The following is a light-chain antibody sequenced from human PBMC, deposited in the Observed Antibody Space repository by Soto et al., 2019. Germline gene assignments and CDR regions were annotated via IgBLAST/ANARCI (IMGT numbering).Light chain of an antibody. CDR3: QQLNAYPLT. V-gene: IGKV1-9*01. CDR2: GAY. J-gene: IGKJ5*01. CDR1: QGISSY. Sequence: DIQLTQSPSFLSASVGDRVTITCRASQGISSYLAWFQQKPGRAPNLLIYGAYTLQSGVQSRFSGSGSGTDFTLTIRNLQPEDFATYYCQQLNAYPLTFGQGTRLEIK.